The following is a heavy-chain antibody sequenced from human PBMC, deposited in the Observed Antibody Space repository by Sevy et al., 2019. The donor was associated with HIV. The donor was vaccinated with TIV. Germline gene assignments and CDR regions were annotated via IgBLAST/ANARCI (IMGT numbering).Heavy chain of an antibody. CDR1: GGSIRSYY. J-gene: IGHJ4*02. CDR2: IYTSGST. V-gene: IGHV4-4*07. D-gene: IGHD3-10*01. CDR3: AREINYYGSGSYQDY. Sequence: SETLSLTCTVSGGSIRSYYWSWIRQPAGKGLEWIGRIYTSGSTNYNPSLKSRVTMSVDTSKNQFSLKLSSVTAADTAVYYCAREINYYGSGSYQDYWGQGTLVTVSS.